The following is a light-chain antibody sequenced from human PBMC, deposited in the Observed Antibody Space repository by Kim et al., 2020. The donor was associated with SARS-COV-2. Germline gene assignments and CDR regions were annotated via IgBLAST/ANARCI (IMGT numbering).Light chain of an antibody. CDR3: QSYDATNQV. CDR2: EDY. CDR1: SVDNASNI. J-gene: IGLJ3*02. Sequence: GQTVTISCTRSSVDNASNIVKWYQQRPGSSPTIVIYEDYQRPSGVPDRIAGYIDRSANSASLTISGRKTEDEADYYCQSYDATNQVFGGGTQLTVL. V-gene: IGLV6-57*01.